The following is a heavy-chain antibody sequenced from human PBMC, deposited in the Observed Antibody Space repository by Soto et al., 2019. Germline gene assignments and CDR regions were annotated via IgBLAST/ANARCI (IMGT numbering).Heavy chain of an antibody. CDR3: ARGSARGLEWYDY. CDR2: IIPIFGTA. Sequence: QVQLVQSGAEVKKPGSSVKVSCKASGGTFSSYAISWVRQAPGQGLEWTGGIIPIFGTANYAQKFQGRVTITADEATSTGYLELSCVRSEETAVYYCARGSARGLEWYDYWGQGNLVKVSS. V-gene: IGHV1-69*01. D-gene: IGHD3-3*01. CDR1: GGTFSSYA. J-gene: IGHJ4*02.